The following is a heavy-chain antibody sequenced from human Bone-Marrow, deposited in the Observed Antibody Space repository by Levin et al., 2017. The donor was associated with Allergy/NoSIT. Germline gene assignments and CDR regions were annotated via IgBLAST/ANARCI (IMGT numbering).Heavy chain of an antibody. CDR2: IWNDGSDQ. J-gene: IGHJ1*01. D-gene: IGHD3-10*01. V-gene: IGHV3-33*01. Sequence: GGSLRLSCAASGFSVSSCGMHWVRQAPGKGLEWVAVIWNDGSDQYYVDSVKGRFTISRDNSRNTLYLQMNSLRAEDTAVYFCARDRYGSGSCQIQHWGQGTLVTVSS. CDR3: ARDRYGSGSCQIQH. CDR1: GFSVSSCG.